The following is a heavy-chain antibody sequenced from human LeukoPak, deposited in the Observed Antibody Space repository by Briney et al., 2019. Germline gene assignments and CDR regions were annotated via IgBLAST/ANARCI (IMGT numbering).Heavy chain of an antibody. CDR3: ARQTGSGLFILP. Sequence: SETLSPTCTVSGVSISSSNSYWGWIPQPPGKGLEWIGSIYYSGNTYYNASLKSQVSISIDTSKNQFSLRLTSVTAADTAVYYCARQTGSGLFILPGGQGTLVTVSS. CDR1: GVSISSSNSY. J-gene: IGHJ4*02. CDR2: IYYSGNT. V-gene: IGHV4-39*01. D-gene: IGHD3/OR15-3a*01.